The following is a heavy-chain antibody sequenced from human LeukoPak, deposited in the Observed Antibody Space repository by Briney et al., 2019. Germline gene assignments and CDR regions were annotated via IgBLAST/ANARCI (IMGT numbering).Heavy chain of an antibody. J-gene: IGHJ6*02. CDR2: ISGGGVTT. Sequence: SGGSLRLSCVGSGFTSIAYALTWARQAPGKGLEWVSGISGGGVTTYYADSVKGRFTISRDNSKNTLYLQMNSLRAEDTALYHCARNNGMDVWGQGTTVIVSS. CDR1: GFTSIAYA. V-gene: IGHV3-23*01. CDR3: ARNNGMDV.